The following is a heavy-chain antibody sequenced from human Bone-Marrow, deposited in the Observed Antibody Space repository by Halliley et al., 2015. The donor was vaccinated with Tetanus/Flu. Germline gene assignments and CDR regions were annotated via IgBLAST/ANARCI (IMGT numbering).Heavy chain of an antibody. J-gene: IGHJ3*02. CDR3: ARGNTAFPI. V-gene: IGHV3-7*03. CDR1: GFTFSTSW. Sequence: SLRLSCAASGFTFSTSWMSWVRQAPGKGLEWVASIKEDGNVKDNMDSVRGRFTISRDNTKMSLSLQMNSLRTEDTALYYCARGNTAFPIWGQGTMVTVSS. CDR2: IKEDGNVK.